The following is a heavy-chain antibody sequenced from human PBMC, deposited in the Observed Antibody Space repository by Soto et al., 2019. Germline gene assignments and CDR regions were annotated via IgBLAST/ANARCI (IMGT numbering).Heavy chain of an antibody. CDR1: GFTFDDYA. D-gene: IGHD6-6*01. CDR2: ISWNSGSI. CDR3: AKDIAARGWNWFDP. Sequence: EVQLVESGGGLVQPGRSLRLSCAASGFTFDDYAMHWVRQAPGKGLEWVSGISWNSGSIGYADSVKGRFTISRDNAKNSLYLQMNSLRAEDTALYYCAKDIAARGWNWFDPWGQGTLVTVSS. J-gene: IGHJ5*02. V-gene: IGHV3-9*01.